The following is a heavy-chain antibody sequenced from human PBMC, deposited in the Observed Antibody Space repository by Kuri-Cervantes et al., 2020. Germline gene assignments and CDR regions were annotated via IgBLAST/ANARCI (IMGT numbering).Heavy chain of an antibody. D-gene: IGHD1/OR15-1a*01. Sequence: SETLSLTCTVSGDSMNVHFLGWVRQPPGKGLEWIGYIYSSGSTTYNPSLKSRVTISMDTSKNQFSLNLTSVTAADTAMYYCARNNDYYYHMDIWGKGTTVTVSS. V-gene: IGHV4-59*11. J-gene: IGHJ6*03. CDR2: IYSSGST. CDR1: GDSMNVHF. CDR3: ARNNDYYYHMDI.